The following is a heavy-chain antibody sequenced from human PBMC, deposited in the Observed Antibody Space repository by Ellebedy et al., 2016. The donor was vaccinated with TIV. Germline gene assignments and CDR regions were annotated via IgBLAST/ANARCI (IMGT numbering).Heavy chain of an antibody. Sequence: AASVKVSCKASGGTFSSYAISRVRQAPGHGRDWLGRIITILGIANYAQKFQGRVTITTDTSTSTAYMELRSLRSDDTAVYYCARPDGSDIVVVPSANFPCYGMDGWGQGTTVTVSS. CDR2: IITILGIA. D-gene: IGHD2-2*01. J-gene: IGHJ6*02. CDR3: ARPDGSDIVVVPSANFPCYGMDG. CDR1: GGTFSSYA. V-gene: IGHV1-69*04.